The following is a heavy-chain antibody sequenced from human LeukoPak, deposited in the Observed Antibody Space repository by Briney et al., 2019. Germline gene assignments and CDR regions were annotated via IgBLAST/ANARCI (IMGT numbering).Heavy chain of an antibody. CDR1: GGSISSYY. J-gene: IGHJ4*02. V-gene: IGHV4-59*08. D-gene: IGHD3-16*01. CDR2: IYYSGST. Sequence: SETLSLTCTVSGGSISSYYWSWIRQPPWKGLEWIGYIYYSGSTNYNPSLKSRVTISVDTSTNQFSLRLTSVTAADTALYYCARQKPSTFRQYGRGRPFDSWGQGTLVTVSS. CDR3: ARQKPSTFRQYGRGRPFDS.